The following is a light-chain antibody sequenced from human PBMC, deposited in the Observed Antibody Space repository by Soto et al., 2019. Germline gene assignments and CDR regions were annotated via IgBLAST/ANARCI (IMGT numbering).Light chain of an antibody. J-gene: IGKJ4*01. CDR2: HAS. Sequence: EIVMTQSPATLSVSPGERATLSCRASQSVSNNLAWYQQKPGQAPRLLIYHASTRATGIPVRFSGSGSWTEFMLTISCLQSEVFAVYYCQQYNRWPLTFGGGTKVEVK. CDR3: QQYNRWPLT. V-gene: IGKV3-15*01. CDR1: QSVSNN.